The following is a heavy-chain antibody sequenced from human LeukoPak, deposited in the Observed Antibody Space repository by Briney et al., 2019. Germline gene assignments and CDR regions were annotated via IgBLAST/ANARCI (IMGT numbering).Heavy chain of an antibody. V-gene: IGHV4-59*01. D-gene: IGHD3-22*01. CDR1: GGSISSYY. J-gene: IGHJ4*02. CDR2: IYYSGST. CDR3: ARVDGSGYLDY. Sequence: SETLSLTCTVSGGSISSYYWSWIRQPPGKGLEWIGYIYYSGSTNYNPSLKSRVTISVDTSKNQFSLKLSSVTAADTAVYYCARVDGSGYLDYWGQGTLVTVSS.